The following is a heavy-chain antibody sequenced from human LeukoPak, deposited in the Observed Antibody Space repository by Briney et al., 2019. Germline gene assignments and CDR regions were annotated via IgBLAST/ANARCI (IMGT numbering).Heavy chain of an antibody. CDR2: IYFSGSS. V-gene: IGHV4-59*08. CDR3: VRHDNGHFHY. J-gene: IGHJ4*02. Sequence: PSETLSLTCTVSGDSINGYYWSWVRQPPGRGLEWIGYIYFSGSSRYNPSLESRLTLSVATSKNQFSLNLNSVTAADTAVYYCVRHDNGHFHYWGQGTLVTVSS. CDR1: GDSINGYY. D-gene: IGHD2-8*01.